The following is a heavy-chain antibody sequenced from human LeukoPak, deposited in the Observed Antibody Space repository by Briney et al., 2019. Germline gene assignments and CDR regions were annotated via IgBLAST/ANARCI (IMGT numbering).Heavy chain of an antibody. J-gene: IGHJ5*02. CDR3: ARRYGDWLDP. D-gene: IGHD4/OR15-4a*01. CDR2: ISGGSGTI. Sequence: GGSLRLSCAASRFILSNYNMNWVRPVDRGWGGWVSYISGGSGTIYYADSVRGRFTVYRDNDKDSLWLQMNNLRVEDTAVYYCARRYGDWLDPWGPGALVTVSS. V-gene: IGHV3-48*01. CDR1: RFILSNYN.